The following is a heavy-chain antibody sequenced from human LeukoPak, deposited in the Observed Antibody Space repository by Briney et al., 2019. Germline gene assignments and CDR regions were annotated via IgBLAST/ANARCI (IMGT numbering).Heavy chain of an antibody. CDR1: GFTFSSYA. J-gene: IGHJ4*02. V-gene: IGHV3-23*01. CDR2: ISGSGGST. Sequence: QPGGSLRLSCAASGFTFSSYAMSWVRQAPGKGLEWVSAISGSGGSTYYADSVEGRFTISRDNSKNTLYLQMNSLRAEDTAVYYCAKQTISRERAYFDYWGQGTLVTVSS. D-gene: IGHD1-1*01. CDR3: AKQTISRERAYFDY.